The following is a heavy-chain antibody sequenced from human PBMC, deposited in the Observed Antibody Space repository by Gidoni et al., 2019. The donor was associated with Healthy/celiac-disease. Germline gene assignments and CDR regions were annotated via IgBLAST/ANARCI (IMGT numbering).Heavy chain of an antibody. CDR3: ARFQMVATPADGMDV. CDR1: GYRFTSYW. J-gene: IGHJ6*02. D-gene: IGHD5-12*01. CDR2: IYPGDSDT. V-gene: IGHV5-51*03. Sequence: EVQLVQSGAEVKKPGASLKISCKGSGYRFTSYWIGWVRQMPGKGLEWMGIIYPGDSDTRYSPSFQGQVTISADKSISTAYLQWSSLKASDTAMYYCARFQMVATPADGMDVWGQGTTVTVSS.